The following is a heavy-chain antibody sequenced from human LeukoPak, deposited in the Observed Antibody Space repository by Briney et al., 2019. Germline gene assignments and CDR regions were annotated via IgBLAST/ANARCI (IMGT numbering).Heavy chain of an antibody. V-gene: IGHV4-34*01. Sequence: SETLSLTCAVYGGSFNDYYWNWIRQPPGKGLEWIGSIYYSGSTYYNPSLKSRVTISVDTSKNQFSLKLSSVTAADTAVYYCARTRAIVVVPAAIQDYYMDVWGKGTTVTISS. CDR2: IYYSGST. CDR1: GGSFNDYY. J-gene: IGHJ6*03. D-gene: IGHD2-2*01. CDR3: ARTRAIVVVPAAIQDYYMDV.